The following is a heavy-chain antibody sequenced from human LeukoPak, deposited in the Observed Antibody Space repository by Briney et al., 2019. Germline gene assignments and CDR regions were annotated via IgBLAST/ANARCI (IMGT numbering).Heavy chain of an antibody. CDR3: AREVIKQQLSSFDY. Sequence: ASVKVSCKASGYTFTGYYMHWVRQAPGQGLEWMGWINPNSGGTNYAQKFQGRVTMTRDTSISTAYMELSRLRSDDTAVYYCAREVIKQQLSSFDYWGQGTLVTVSS. D-gene: IGHD6-13*01. J-gene: IGHJ4*02. CDR2: INPNSGGT. V-gene: IGHV1-2*02. CDR1: GYTFTGYY.